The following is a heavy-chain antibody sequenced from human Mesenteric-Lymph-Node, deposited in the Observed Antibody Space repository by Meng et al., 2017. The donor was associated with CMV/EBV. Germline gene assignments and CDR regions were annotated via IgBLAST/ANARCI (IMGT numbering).Heavy chain of an antibody. J-gene: IGHJ4*02. V-gene: IGHV2-5*02. Sequence: QITFKESGPTLVKPTQTLMLTCTFSGFSLSTSGVGVGWIRQPPGKALEWLALIYWDDDKRYSPSLKSRLTITKDTSKNQVVLTMTNMDPVDTATYYCAHSSGIAAAGPFYFDYWGQGTLVTVSS. CDR1: GFSLSTSGVG. CDR3: AHSSGIAAAGPFYFDY. D-gene: IGHD6-13*01. CDR2: IYWDDDK.